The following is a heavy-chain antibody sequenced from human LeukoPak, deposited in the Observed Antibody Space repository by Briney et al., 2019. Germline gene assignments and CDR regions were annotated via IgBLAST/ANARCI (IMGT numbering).Heavy chain of an antibody. D-gene: IGHD5-18*01. V-gene: IGHV1-46*01. CDR1: GYTFTSYY. CDR3: ARDSPGYTHAEALDY. CDR2: INPSGGST. Sequence: ASVKVSCKASGYTFTSYYMHWVRQAPGQGLEWMGIINPSGGSTSYAQKFQGRVTMTRDTSTSTVYMELSSLRSEDTAVYYCARDSPGYTHAEALDYWSQGTLVTVSS. J-gene: IGHJ4*02.